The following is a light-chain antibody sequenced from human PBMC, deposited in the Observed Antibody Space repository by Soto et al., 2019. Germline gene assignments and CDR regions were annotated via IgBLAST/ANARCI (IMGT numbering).Light chain of an antibody. V-gene: IGKV3-20*01. J-gene: IGKJ4*01. Sequence: EIVLTQSPGTLSLSPGERATLSCRASQSVSSSYLAWYQQKPGQAPRLLIYGASSRATGIPDRFSGSGSGTDFTLTISRLEPEVFAVYYCQQFATSPLTFGGGSKVDIK. CDR1: QSVSSSY. CDR3: QQFATSPLT. CDR2: GAS.